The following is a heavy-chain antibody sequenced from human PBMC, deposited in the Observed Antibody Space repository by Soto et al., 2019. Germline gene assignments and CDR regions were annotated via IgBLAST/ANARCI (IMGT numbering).Heavy chain of an antibody. Sequence: VQLVESGGDLIQPGGSLRLSCAASGFTFSSYAMHWVRQAPGKGLEWVAVISYDGSNKYYADSVKGRFTISRDNSKNTMYLQMNSLRVEDTAVYYCARPYSSGWYGDLDYWGQGTLVTVSS. CDR3: ARPYSSGWYGDLDY. CDR2: ISYDGSNK. V-gene: IGHV3-30-3*01. D-gene: IGHD6-19*01. J-gene: IGHJ4*02. CDR1: GFTFSSYA.